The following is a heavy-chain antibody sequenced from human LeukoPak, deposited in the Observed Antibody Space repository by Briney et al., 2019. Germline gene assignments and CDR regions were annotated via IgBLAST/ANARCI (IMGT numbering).Heavy chain of an antibody. CDR2: ISASGSHT. V-gene: IGHV3-23*01. D-gene: IGHD3-10*01. J-gene: IGHJ4*02. Sequence: GGSLRLSCAASGFTFSNYAMHWVRQAPGRGLEWVSTISASGSHTYYADSVKGRFAISRDNSGNTLTLQMHSLRVEDTAVYYCVRRVQLDFWGQGTLVSVSP. CDR1: GFTFSNYA. CDR3: VRRVQLDF.